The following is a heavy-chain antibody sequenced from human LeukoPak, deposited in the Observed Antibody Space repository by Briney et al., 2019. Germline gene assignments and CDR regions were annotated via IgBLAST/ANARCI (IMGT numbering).Heavy chain of an antibody. J-gene: IGHJ3*02. Sequence: GGSLRLSCAASGFTFSDYYMSWIRQAPGKGLEWVSYISSSGSTIYYADSVKGRFTISRDNAKNSLYLQMNSLRAEDTAVYYCANLIAAAVSAFDIWGQGTMVTVSS. D-gene: IGHD6-13*01. CDR3: ANLIAAAVSAFDI. CDR2: ISSSGSTI. V-gene: IGHV3-11*01. CDR1: GFTFSDYY.